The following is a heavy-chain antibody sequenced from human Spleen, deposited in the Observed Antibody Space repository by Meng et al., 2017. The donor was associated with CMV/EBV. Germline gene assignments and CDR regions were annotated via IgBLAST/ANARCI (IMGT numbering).Heavy chain of an antibody. D-gene: IGHD6-6*01. V-gene: IGHV3-53*01. CDR2: IYSGGST. CDR3: ARESSTSTSFGY. CDR1: GFTVSNNY. Sequence: GGSLRLSCAASGFTVSNNYMSWVRQAPGKGLEWVSIIYSGGSTYYADSVKGRFTISRDNSKNTLYLQMNSLRAEDTAVYYCARESSTSTSFGYWGQGTLVTVSS. J-gene: IGHJ4*02.